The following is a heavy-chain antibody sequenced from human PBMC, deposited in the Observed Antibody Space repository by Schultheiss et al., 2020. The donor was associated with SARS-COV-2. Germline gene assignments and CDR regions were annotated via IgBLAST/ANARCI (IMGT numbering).Heavy chain of an antibody. D-gene: IGHD3-10*01. CDR3: AKDSGTYYYGSGSNYGMDV. J-gene: IGHJ6*02. Sequence: GGSLRLSCAASGFTFDDYAMHWVRQAPGKGLEWVSLISWDGGSTYYADSVKGRFTISRDNSKNSLYLQMNSLRAEDTALYYCAKDSGTYYYGSGSNYGMDVWGQGTTVTVSS. CDR2: ISWDGGST. V-gene: IGHV3-43D*04. CDR1: GFTFDDYA.